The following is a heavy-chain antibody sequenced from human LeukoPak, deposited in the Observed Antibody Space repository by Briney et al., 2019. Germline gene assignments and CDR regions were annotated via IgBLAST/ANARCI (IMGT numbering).Heavy chain of an antibody. V-gene: IGHV3-23*01. J-gene: IGHJ4*02. D-gene: IGHD3-22*01. CDR1: GFTFSSYA. Sequence: GGSLRLSCAASGFTFSSYAMNWVRQAPGKGLEWVSFISGSGGSTYYADSVKGRFTISRGNSKNTLYLQMNSPRAEDTAVYYCARLDYYDSSGYFDYWGQGTLVTVSS. CDR3: ARLDYYDSSGYFDY. CDR2: ISGSGGST.